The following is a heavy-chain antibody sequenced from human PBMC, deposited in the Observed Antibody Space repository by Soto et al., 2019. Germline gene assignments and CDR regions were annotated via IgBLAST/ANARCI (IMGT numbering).Heavy chain of an antibody. V-gene: IGHV3-30*18. CDR3: AKDYDIVVVVAATGAIDY. CDR1: GFTFSSYG. D-gene: IGHD2-15*01. CDR2: ISYDGSNK. Sequence: QVQLVESGGGVVQPGRSLRLSCAASGFTFSSYGMHWVRQAPGKGLEWVAVISYDGSNKYYADSVKGRFTISRDNSKNTLYLQMKSLRAEDTAVYYCAKDYDIVVVVAATGAIDYWGQGTLVTVSS. J-gene: IGHJ4*02.